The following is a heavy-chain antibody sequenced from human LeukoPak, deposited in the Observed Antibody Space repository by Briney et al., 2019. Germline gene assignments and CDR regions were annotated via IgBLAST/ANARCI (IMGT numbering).Heavy chain of an antibody. V-gene: IGHV3-11*04. CDR3: ARLRYYAMDV. CDR1: GFTFSDYY. J-gene: IGHJ6*02. CDR2: ISSGSSTI. Sequence: PGGSLRLSYSGSGFTFSDYYMSWIRHGPGKGVEWVSYISSGSSTIYYADSVKGRFTISRDNAKNSLYLQMNSLRAEDTAVYYCARLRYYAMDVWGQGTTVIVSS.